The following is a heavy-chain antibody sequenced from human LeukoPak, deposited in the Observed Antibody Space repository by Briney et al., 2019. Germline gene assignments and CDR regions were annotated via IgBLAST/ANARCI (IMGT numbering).Heavy chain of an antibody. J-gene: IGHJ4*02. V-gene: IGHV3-11*01. CDR2: ISSSGSTI. D-gene: IGHD2/OR15-2a*01. CDR1: GFTFSDYY. CDR3: ARGGYFSFDY. Sequence: GGSLRLSCAASGFTFSDYYMSWIRQAPGKGLEWVSYISSSGSTIYYADSVKGRFTISRDSSKDTLYLQMNSLRAEDTAVYFCARGGYFSFDYWGQGTLVTVSS.